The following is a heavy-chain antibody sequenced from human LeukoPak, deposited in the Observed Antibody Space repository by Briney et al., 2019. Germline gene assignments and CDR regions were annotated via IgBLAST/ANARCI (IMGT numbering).Heavy chain of an antibody. V-gene: IGHV4-61*02. CDR1: GGSISSGSYY. D-gene: IGHD2-15*01. CDR3: AREDRYCSGGSCYS. Sequence: SETLSLTCTVSGGSISSGSYYWSWIRQPAGKGLEWIGRIYTSGSTNYNPSLKSRVIISVDTSKNQFSLELSSVTAADTAVYYCAREDRYCSGGSCYSWGQGTLVTVSS. J-gene: IGHJ4*02. CDR2: IYTSGST.